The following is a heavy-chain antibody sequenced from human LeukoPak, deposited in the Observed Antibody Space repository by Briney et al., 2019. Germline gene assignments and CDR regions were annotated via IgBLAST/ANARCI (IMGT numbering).Heavy chain of an antibody. CDR2: THPSDSDT. D-gene: IGHD2-2*01. CDR3: ASGIVPAARSYFDY. J-gene: IGHJ4*02. CDR1: GYSFTSYW. V-gene: IGHV5-51*01. Sequence: GESLKISCKGSGYSFTSYWIAWVRQMPGKGLEWMGITHPSDSDTRYSPSFQGQVTISADKSISTAYLQWSSLKASDTAMYYCASGIVPAARSYFDYWGQGTLVTVSS.